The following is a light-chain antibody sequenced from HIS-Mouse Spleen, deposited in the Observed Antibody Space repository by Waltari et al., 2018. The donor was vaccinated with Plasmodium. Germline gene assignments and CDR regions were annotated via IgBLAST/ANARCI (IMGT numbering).Light chain of an antibody. CDR1: QSVSSSY. CDR3: QQYGSSPYT. CDR2: GAS. V-gene: IGKV3-20*01. J-gene: IGKJ2*01. Sequence: EIVLTLSPGTLSLSPGETPTLSCRASQSVSSSYLAWYQQKPGHAPRLLIYGASSRATGIPDRFSGSGSGTDFTLNISRLEPEDVAVYYCQQYGSSPYTFGQGTKVEIK.